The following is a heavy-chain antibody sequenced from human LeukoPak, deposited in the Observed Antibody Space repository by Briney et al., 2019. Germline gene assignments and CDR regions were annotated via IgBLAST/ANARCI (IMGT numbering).Heavy chain of an antibody. V-gene: IGHV3-21*04. D-gene: IGHD6-13*01. CDR2: ISSSSSYI. Sequence: PGGSLRLSCAASGFTFSSYSMNWVRQAPGKGLEWVSSISSSSSYIYYADSVKGRFTISRDNSKNTLYLQMNSLRAEDTAVYYCAKAIMLPGIAAAGTYYYYYGMDVWGQGTTVTVSS. J-gene: IGHJ6*02. CDR3: AKAIMLPGIAAAGTYYYYYGMDV. CDR1: GFTFSSYS.